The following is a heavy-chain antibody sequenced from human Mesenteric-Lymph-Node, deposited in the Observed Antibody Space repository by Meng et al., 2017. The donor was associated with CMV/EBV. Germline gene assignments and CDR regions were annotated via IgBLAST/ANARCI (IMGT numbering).Heavy chain of an antibody. CDR2: IFNAEST. D-gene: IGHD6-19*01. J-gene: IGHJ4*02. Sequence: SETLSLTCAVSGVSISSHKWWSWVRQSPGKGLEWIGEIFNAESTNYNPSLKSRVIISVDKSKNQFSLNLNSVTAADTAVYYCARQSGWYSFDYWGQGTLVTVSS. CDR1: GVSISSHKW. V-gene: IGHV4-4*02. CDR3: ARQSGWYSFDY.